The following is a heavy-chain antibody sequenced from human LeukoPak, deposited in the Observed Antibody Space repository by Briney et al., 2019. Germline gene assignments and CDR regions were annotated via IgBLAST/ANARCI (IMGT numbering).Heavy chain of an antibody. Sequence: GGSLRLPCAVSGITLSNYGMSWVRQAPGKGLEWVAGISDSGGRTNYADSVKGRFTISRDSPKNTLHLQMNSLRAEDTAVYFCAKRGVVIRVILVGLHKEAYYFDSWGQGALVTVSS. CDR3: AKRGVVIRVILVGLHKEAYYFDS. J-gene: IGHJ4*02. D-gene: IGHD3-22*01. V-gene: IGHV3-23*01. CDR1: GITLSNYG. CDR2: ISDSGGRT.